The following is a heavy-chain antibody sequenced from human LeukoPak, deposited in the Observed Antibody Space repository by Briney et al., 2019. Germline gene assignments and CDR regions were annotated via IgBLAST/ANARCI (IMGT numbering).Heavy chain of an antibody. CDR3: ARDVDYYDSGSREIQIHY. CDR1: GFTVSSNY. D-gene: IGHD3-10*01. J-gene: IGHJ4*02. Sequence: GSLRLSCEGFGFTVSSNYLSWVRQAPGKGLEWVSIIYSGGTSYYADSVKGRFTISRDNSKNTLYLQMSSLRAEDTAVYYCARDVDYYDSGSREIQIHYWGQGTLVTVSS. CDR2: IYSGGTS. V-gene: IGHV3-66*01.